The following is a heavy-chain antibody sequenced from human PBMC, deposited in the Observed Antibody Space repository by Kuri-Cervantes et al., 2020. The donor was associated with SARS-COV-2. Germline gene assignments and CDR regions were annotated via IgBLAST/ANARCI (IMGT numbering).Heavy chain of an antibody. CDR3: ASEILDY. CDR1: GFTFSSYS. Sequence: GESLKISCAASGFTFSSYSMNWVRQAPGKGLEWVSSISSSRSYIYYADSVKGRFTISRDNAKNSLYLQMNSLRAEDTAVYYCASEILDYWGQGTLVTVSS. CDR2: ISSSRSYI. J-gene: IGHJ4*02. V-gene: IGHV3-21*01.